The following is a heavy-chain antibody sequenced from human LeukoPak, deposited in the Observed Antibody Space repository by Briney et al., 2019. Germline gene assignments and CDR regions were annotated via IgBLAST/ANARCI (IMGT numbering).Heavy chain of an antibody. CDR2: IWYDGSNK. CDR3: VRDRENQYFDY. D-gene: IGHD1-14*01. V-gene: IGHV3-33*01. J-gene: IGHJ4*02. Sequence: GGSLRLSCAASGFTFRNHGMYWVRQAPGKGLEWVTTIWYDGSNKYYADSVNGRFTISRDNSRHTLYLQMNSLRAEDTSVYYCVRDRENQYFDYWGQGTLVTVSS. CDR1: GFTFRNHG.